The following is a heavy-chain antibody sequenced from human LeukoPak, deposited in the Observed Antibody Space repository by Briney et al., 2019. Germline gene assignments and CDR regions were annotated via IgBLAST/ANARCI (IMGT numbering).Heavy chain of an antibody. CDR2: ISDDGSIT. D-gene: IGHD3-9*01. J-gene: IGHJ4*02. Sequence: PRASLRLSRAASGSTFIRDGMHSVSHAPRNWMVWVSRISDDGSITTYADSVQGRFTISRDNTKSTVFLQMNSLRVEDTAVYLCVRRYYDCNVYDRLFDFWGQGILVTVSS. CDR3: VRRYYDCNVYDRLFDF. V-gene: IGHV3-74*03. CDR1: GSTFIRDG.